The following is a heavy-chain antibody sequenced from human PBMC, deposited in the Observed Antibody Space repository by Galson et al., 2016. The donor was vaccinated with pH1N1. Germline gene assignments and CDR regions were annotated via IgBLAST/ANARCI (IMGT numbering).Heavy chain of an antibody. D-gene: IGHD4/OR15-4a*01. V-gene: IGHV3-23*01. CDR1: GFTFSHYW. CDR3: AKEESYVAAFDF. Sequence: SLRLSCAASGFTFSHYWMSWVRQAPGKGLEWVSVISGSGGKTYYADSVKGRFTISRDNSKNTVYLQMNSLRAEDTAVFYCAKEESYVAAFDFWGQGTLVTVSS. CDR2: ISGSGGKT. J-gene: IGHJ4*02.